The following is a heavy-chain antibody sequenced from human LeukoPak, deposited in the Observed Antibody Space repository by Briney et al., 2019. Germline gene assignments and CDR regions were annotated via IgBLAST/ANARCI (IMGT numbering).Heavy chain of an antibody. CDR1: GFTFNSYW. J-gene: IGHJ3*02. CDR3: ARGQVTAVTGLASFDI. Sequence: GGSLRLSCAASGFTFNSYWMNWVRQAPGKGLEWVANINQDASERYYVDSVKGRFTISRDNGKKSLYLQMNGLRAEDTAVYYCARGQVTAVTGLASFDIWGQGTMVTVSS. CDR2: INQDASER. D-gene: IGHD4-17*01. V-gene: IGHV3-7*04.